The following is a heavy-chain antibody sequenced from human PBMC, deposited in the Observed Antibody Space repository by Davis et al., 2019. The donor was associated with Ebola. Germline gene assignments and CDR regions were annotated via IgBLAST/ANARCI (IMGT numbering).Heavy chain of an antibody. V-gene: IGHV3-30-3*01. D-gene: IGHD2-15*01. CDR3: ARDPRGDIGYCSGGSCYRFDP. Sequence: GESLKISCAASGFTFSSYAMHWVRQAPGKGLEWVAVISYDGSNKYYADSVKGRFTISRDNAKNSLYLQMNSLRAEDTAVYYCARDPRGDIGYCSGGSCYRFDPWGQGTLVTVSS. CDR2: ISYDGSNK. J-gene: IGHJ5*02. CDR1: GFTFSSYA.